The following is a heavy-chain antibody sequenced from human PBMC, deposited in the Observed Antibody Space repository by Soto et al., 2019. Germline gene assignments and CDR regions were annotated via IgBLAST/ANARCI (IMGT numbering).Heavy chain of an antibody. Sequence: ASVKVSCKASGYTFTSYAMHWVRQAPGQRLEWMGWINAGNGNTKYSQKFQGRVTITRDTSASTAYMELSSLRSEDTAVYYCARGVLGELFGWLGPWGEGCLVTFSS. CDR2: INAGNGNT. D-gene: IGHD3-10*02. J-gene: IGHJ5*02. V-gene: IGHV1-3*01. CDR1: GYTFTSYA. CDR3: ARGVLGELFGWLGP.